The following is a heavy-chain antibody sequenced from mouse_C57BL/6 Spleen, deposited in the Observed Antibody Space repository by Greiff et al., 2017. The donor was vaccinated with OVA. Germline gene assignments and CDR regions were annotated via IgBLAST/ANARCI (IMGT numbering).Heavy chain of an antibody. CDR1: GYSITTGYY. J-gene: IGHJ2*01. CDR2: ISYDGSN. D-gene: IGHD1-1*01. V-gene: IGHV3-6*01. Sequence: DVKLQESGPGLVKPSQSLSLTCSVTGYSITTGYYWNWIRQFPGNKLEWMGYISYDGSNNYNPSLKNRISITRDTSKNQFFLKLNSVTTEDTATYYCARAGYGSSIYYFDYWGQGTTLTVSS. CDR3: ARAGYGSSIYYFDY.